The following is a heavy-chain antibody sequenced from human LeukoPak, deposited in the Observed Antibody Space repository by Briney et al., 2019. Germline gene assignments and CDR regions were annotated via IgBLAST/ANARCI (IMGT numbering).Heavy chain of an antibody. D-gene: IGHD3-3*01. V-gene: IGHV3-23*01. CDR2: ISGSGGST. CDR1: GFTFSTYD. CDR3: AKRWSNAIDI. Sequence: PGGSLRLSCAASGFTFSTYDMNWVRQAPGKGLEWVSVISGSGGSTNHADSVKGRSTISRDNSKNTLYLQMNSLRDEDTAVYYCAKRWSNAIDIWGQGTMVTVSS. J-gene: IGHJ3*02.